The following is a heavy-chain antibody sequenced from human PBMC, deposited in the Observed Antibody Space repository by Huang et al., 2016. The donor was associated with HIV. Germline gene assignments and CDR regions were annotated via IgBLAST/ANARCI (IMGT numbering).Heavy chain of an antibody. CDR2: MNPHTGNT. CDR1: GYTFTNYD. J-gene: IGHJ4*02. Sequence: QVHLVQSGAEVKKPGASVKVSCKASGYTFTNYDINWVRQAPGRVREWRWWMNPHTGNTCFAQSFQGRVTMTRKTSITTAYMELTSLTSEDTAVYYCARSAYGDLDYWGLGTLVIVSS. D-gene: IGHD4-17*01. CDR3: ARSAYGDLDY. V-gene: IGHV1-8*02.